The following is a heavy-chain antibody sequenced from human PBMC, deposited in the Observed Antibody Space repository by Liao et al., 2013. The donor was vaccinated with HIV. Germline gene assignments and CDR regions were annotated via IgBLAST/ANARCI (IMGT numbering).Heavy chain of an antibody. J-gene: IGHJ4*02. CDR3: ARMFRGPFDS. Sequence: QVQPQESGPRLLKPSETLSLTCSVSGGSISSYYWSWIRQSPDRGFEWIGYVSYSGNTNYNPSLKSRVAISIDTSRNRFSLQLISVTAADTALYYCARMFRGPFDSWGQGTLVTVSS. CDR2: VSYSGNT. D-gene: IGHD3-10*01. CDR1: GGSISSYY. V-gene: IGHV4-59*01.